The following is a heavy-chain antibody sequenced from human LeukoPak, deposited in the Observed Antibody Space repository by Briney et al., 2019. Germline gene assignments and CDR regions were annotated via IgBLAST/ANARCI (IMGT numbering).Heavy chain of an antibody. CDR2: ISSSGSTI. V-gene: IGHV3-48*03. D-gene: IGHD7-27*01. CDR3: ARAWGPGVFDY. J-gene: IGHJ4*02. CDR1: GFTFSSYE. Sequence: PGGSLRLSCAASGFTFSSYEMNWVRQAPGKGLEWVSYISSSGSTIYYGDSVEGRFTISRDNAKNSLYLRMNSLRAEDTAVYYCARAWGPGVFDYWGQGTLVTVSS.